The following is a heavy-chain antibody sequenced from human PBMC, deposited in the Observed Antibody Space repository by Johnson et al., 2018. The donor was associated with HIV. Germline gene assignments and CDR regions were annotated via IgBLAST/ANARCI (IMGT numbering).Heavy chain of an antibody. CDR3: ARPGGDHSAFDI. V-gene: IGHV3-30-3*01. Sequence: QVQLVESGGGVVQPGRSLRLSCAASGFTFSSYALHWVRQAPGKGLEWVAVISYDGSNKYYADSVKGRFTISRDNSKNTLYLQMNSLRAEDTAVYYWARPGGDHSAFDIWCQGTMVTVSS. CDR1: GFTFSSYA. J-gene: IGHJ3*02. D-gene: IGHD4-17*01. CDR2: ISYDGSNK.